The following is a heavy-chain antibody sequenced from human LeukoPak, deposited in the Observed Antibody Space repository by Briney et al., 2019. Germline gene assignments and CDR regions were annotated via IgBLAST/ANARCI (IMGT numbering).Heavy chain of an antibody. Sequence: SETLSLTCTVSGGSISSYYWSWIRRPPGKGLEWIGYIYYSGSTNYNPSLKSRVTISVDTSKNQFSLKLSSVTAADTAVYYCARHGIAAAGDYWFDPWGQGTLVTVSS. CDR3: ARHGIAAAGDYWFDP. V-gene: IGHV4-59*08. D-gene: IGHD6-13*01. CDR1: GGSISSYY. J-gene: IGHJ5*02. CDR2: IYYSGST.